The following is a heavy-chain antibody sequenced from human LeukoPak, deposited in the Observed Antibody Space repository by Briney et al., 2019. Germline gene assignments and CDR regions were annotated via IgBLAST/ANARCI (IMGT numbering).Heavy chain of an antibody. D-gene: IGHD2-15*01. CDR2: INHSGST. CDR1: GGSFSGYY. CDR3: ARGGGSWNY. V-gene: IGHV4-34*01. Sequence: SETLSLTCAVSGGSFSGYYWSWIRQPPGKGLEWIGEINHSGSTNYNPSLKSRVTISVDTSKNQFSLKLSSVTAADTAVYYCARGGGSWNYWGQGTLVTVSS. J-gene: IGHJ4*02.